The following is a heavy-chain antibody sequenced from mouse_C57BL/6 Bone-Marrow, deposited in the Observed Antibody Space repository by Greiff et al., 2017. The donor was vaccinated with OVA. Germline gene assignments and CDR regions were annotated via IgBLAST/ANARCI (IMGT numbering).Heavy chain of an antibody. CDR3: ARGGGVDY. D-gene: IGHD1-1*02. J-gene: IGHJ2*01. CDR1: GYSFTGYY. Sequence: EVQLQESGPELVKPGASVKISCKASGYSFTGYYMNWVKQSPEKSLEWIGEINPSTGGTTYNQKFKAKATLTVDKSSSTAYMQLKSLTSEDSAVYYCARGGGVDYWGQGTTLTVSS. V-gene: IGHV1-42*01. CDR2: INPSTGGT.